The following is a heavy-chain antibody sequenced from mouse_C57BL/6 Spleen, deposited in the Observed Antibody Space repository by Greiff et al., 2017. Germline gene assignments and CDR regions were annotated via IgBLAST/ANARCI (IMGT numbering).Heavy chain of an antibody. Sequence: EVKLVESGGDLVKPGGSLKLSCAASGFTFSSYGMSWVRQTPDKRLEWVATISSGGSYTYYPDSVKGRFTISRDNAKNTLYLQMSSLKSEDTAMYYCARQPTGTGFDYWGQGTTLTVSS. CDR1: GFTFSSYG. CDR2: ISSGGSYT. J-gene: IGHJ2*01. V-gene: IGHV5-6*01. CDR3: ARQPTGTGFDY. D-gene: IGHD4-1*02.